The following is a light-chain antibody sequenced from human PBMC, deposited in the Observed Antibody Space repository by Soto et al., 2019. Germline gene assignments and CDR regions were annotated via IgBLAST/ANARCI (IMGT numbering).Light chain of an antibody. J-gene: IGKJ1*01. CDR2: GAS. CDR3: QHYRSSPWT. Sequence: EIVLTQSPGTLSLSPGERATLSCRASQSVSSSYLAWYQQKPGQAPRLLIYGASSRATGIPDRFSGSGSGTDFTLTISRLEPEDFAVYYCQHYRSSPWTFGQGTKVEIK. V-gene: IGKV3-20*01. CDR1: QSVSSSY.